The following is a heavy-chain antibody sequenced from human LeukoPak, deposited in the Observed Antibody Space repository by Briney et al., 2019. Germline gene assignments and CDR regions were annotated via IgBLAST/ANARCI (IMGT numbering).Heavy chain of an antibody. J-gene: IGHJ5*02. CDR1: GYTFTGYY. CDR3: ARAGDFDWSFDP. V-gene: IGHV1-2*02. CDR2: INPNSGGT. Sequence: ASVKVSCKASGYTFTGYYMHWVRQAPGQGLEWMGWINPNSGGTSYAQKFQGRVTMTRDTSISTAYMELSRLRSDDTAVYYCARAGDFDWSFDPWGQGTLVTVSS. D-gene: IGHD3-9*01.